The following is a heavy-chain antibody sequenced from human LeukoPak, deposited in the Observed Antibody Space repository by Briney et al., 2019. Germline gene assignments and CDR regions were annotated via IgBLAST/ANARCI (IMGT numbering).Heavy chain of an antibody. CDR1: GFTFSSYA. Sequence: GGSLRLSCEASGFTFSSYAMSWVRQAPGKGLEWVSAISGSGGSTYYADSVKGRFTISRDNSKNTLYLQMNSLRAEDTAVYYCACLTGYYNVGYYFDYWGQGTLVTVSS. CDR2: ISGSGGST. V-gene: IGHV3-23*01. J-gene: IGHJ4*02. CDR3: ACLTGYYNVGYYFDY. D-gene: IGHD3-9*01.